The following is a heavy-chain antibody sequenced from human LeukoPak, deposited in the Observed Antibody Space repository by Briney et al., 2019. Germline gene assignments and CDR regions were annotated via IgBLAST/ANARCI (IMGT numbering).Heavy chain of an antibody. V-gene: IGHV3-21*01. CDR2: VSFSSTYI. Sequence: GGSLRLSCAASGFRFTDYTMNWVRQAAGKGLEWVSSVSFSSTYIYYADSVKGRFTVSRDNAKNSLYLQMNSLGDGDTAVYYCARQRLGYYLDSWGQGTLVTVSS. CDR1: GFRFTDYT. J-gene: IGHJ4*02. D-gene: IGHD5-24*01. CDR3: ARQRLGYYLDS.